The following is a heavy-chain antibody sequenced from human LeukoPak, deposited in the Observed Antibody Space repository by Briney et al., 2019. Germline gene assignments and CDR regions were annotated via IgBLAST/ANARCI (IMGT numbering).Heavy chain of an antibody. CDR1: YG. Sequence: YGMSWVRQAPGKGLEWVSGINWNGGSTVYADSVKGRFTISRDNAKNSLYLQMNSLRAEDTALYYCARALPPYYFDYWGQGTLVTVSS. CDR2: INWNGGST. CDR3: ARALPPYYFDY. V-gene: IGHV3-20*03. J-gene: IGHJ4*02.